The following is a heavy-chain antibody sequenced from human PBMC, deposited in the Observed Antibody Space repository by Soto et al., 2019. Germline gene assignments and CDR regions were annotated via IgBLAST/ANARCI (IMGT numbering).Heavy chain of an antibody. CDR2: IIPICGTA. CDR1: GGTFSSYA. V-gene: IGHV1-69*12. Sequence: QVQLVQSGAEVKKPGSSVKVSCKASGGTFSSYAISWVRQAPGQGLEWMGGIIPICGTANYAQKFQGRVTITADESTSTAYMELSSLISEDTAVYYCARIASSGLTLDYWGQGTLVTVSS. CDR3: ARIASSGLTLDY. J-gene: IGHJ4*02. D-gene: IGHD6-19*01.